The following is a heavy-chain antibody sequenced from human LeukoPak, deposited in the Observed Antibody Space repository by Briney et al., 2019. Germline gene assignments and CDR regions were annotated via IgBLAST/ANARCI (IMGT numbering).Heavy chain of an antibody. V-gene: IGHV4-4*07. CDR3: ARGVGYCYDSSGYYPSFGYFDY. CDR2: IYTSGST. Sequence: SETLSLTCTVSGGSISSYYWSWIRQPAGKGLEWIGRIYTSGSTNYNPSLKSRVTMSLDTSKNQFSLKLSSVTAADTAVYYCARGVGYCYDSSGYYPSFGYFDYWGQGTLVTVSS. D-gene: IGHD3-22*01. CDR1: GGSISSYY. J-gene: IGHJ4*02.